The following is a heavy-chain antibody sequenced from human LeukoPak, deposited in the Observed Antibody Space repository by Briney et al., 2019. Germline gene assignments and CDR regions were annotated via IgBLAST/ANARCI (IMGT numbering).Heavy chain of an antibody. Sequence: GGSLRLSCAASGFTFSSYSMNWVRQAPGKGLEWVSYISSTRSSIDYADSVRGRFTISRDNARNSLYLQMNSLRVEDTAVYYCARRAGAYSHPYDYWGQGTLVTVSS. CDR3: ARRAGAYSHPYDY. CDR1: GFTFSSYS. J-gene: IGHJ4*02. CDR2: ISSTRSSI. D-gene: IGHD4/OR15-4a*01. V-gene: IGHV3-48*01.